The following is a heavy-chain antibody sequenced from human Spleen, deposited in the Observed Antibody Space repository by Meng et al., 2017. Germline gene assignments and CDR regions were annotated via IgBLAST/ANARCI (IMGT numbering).Heavy chain of an antibody. CDR2: INGVFGTT. CDR3: ARKAGNCITTTCYSLDY. CDR1: GGIFSNYV. J-gene: IGHJ4*02. V-gene: IGHV1-69*05. D-gene: IGHD2-2*01. Sequence: SVKVSCKALGGIFSNYVIGWVRQAPGQGLEWMGGINGVFGTTNYAQKFQGRVTITTDESTSTVYMELARLTSDDTAVYFCARKAGNCITTTCYSLDYWGQGTLVTVSS.